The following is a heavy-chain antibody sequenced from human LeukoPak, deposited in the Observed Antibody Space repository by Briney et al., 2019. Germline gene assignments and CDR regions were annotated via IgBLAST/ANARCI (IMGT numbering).Heavy chain of an antibody. CDR3: AREAEFSSGWVRYFQH. J-gene: IGHJ1*01. CDR1: GGSISSSNW. Sequence: PSETLSLTCAVSGGSISSSNWWSWVRQPPGEGLEWIGEIYHSGSTNYNPSLKSRVTISVDKSKNQFSLKLCSVTAADTAVYYCAREAEFSSGWVRYFQHWGQGTLVTVS. V-gene: IGHV4-4*02. CDR2: IYHSGST. D-gene: IGHD6-19*01.